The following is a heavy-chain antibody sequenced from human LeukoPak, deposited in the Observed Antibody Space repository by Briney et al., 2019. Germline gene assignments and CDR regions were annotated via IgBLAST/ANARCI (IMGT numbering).Heavy chain of an antibody. V-gene: IGHV3-23*01. D-gene: IGHD5-12*01. CDR2: IGSGGST. CDR3: AKRTYSGFFDY. J-gene: IGHJ4*02. Sequence: PGGSLRLSCAASGFTFSNYATSWVRQAPGKGLEWVSLIGSGGSTYYADSVKGRFTISRDNSKNTLYLQMNSLRAEDTAVYYCAKRTYSGFFDYWGQGTLVTVSS. CDR1: GFTFSNYA.